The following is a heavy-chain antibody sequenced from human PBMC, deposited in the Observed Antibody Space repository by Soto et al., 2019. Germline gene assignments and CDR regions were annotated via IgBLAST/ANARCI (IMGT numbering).Heavy chain of an antibody. D-gene: IGHD6-19*01. V-gene: IGHV3-30*18. CDR3: AKSLAVAAGWFDP. CDR2: ISYDGSNE. Sequence: PGGSLRLSCVASGFTFNTYGMHWVRQAPGKGLEWVAFISYDGSNEYYADSVKGRFTISRDNSKNTVFLQMNSLRGEDTAVYYCAKSLAVAAGWFDPWGQGALVTVSS. CDR1: GFTFNTYG. J-gene: IGHJ5*02.